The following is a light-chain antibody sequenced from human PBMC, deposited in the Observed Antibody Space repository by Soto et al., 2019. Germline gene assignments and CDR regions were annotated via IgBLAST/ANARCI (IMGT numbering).Light chain of an antibody. V-gene: IGKV1-39*01. J-gene: IGKJ3*01. CDR3: QQSYSTPHT. CDR1: QRISSY. Sequence: DIQMTQSPSSLSASVGDRVTITCRASQRISSYLNWYHQKPGKAPKLLIYAASSLQSGVPSRFSGSGSGTDFTLTISSLQPEDFATDYCQQSYSTPHTFGPGTKVDIK. CDR2: AAS.